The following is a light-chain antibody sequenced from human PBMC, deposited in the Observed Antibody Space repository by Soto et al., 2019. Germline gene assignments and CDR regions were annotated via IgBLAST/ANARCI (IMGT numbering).Light chain of an antibody. J-gene: IGLJ1*01. CDR1: SRDVGNYKY. CDR2: EVS. Sequence: QSARDHASSLYGSPGQAITLSCSGTSRDVGNYKYVSWYQQHPGKAPKLMIYEVSNRPSWFSKLFSHSTSAHMASLTLSGLPARDETDYYSFSNTSSAPYVFGTGTKVPLL. V-gene: IGLV2-14*01. CDR3: FSNTSSAPYV.